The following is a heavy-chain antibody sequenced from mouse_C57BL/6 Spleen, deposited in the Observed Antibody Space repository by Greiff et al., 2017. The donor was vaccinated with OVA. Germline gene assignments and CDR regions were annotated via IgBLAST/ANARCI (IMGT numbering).Heavy chain of an antibody. CDR3: ARRGIYYYGSGYFDV. V-gene: IGHV1-26*01. Sequence: VQLQQSGPELVKPGASVKISCKASGYTFTDYYMNWVKQSHGKSLEWIGDINPNNGGTSYNQKFKGKATLTVAKSSSTAYMELRSLTSEDSAVYYCARRGIYYYGSGYFDVWGTGTTVTVSS. D-gene: IGHD1-1*01. CDR2: INPNNGGT. CDR1: GYTFTDYY. J-gene: IGHJ1*03.